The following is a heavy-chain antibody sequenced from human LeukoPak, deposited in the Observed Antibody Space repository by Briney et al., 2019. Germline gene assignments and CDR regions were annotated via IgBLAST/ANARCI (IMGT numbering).Heavy chain of an antibody. J-gene: IGHJ4*02. CDR2: INHSGST. V-gene: IGHV4-34*01. CDR1: GGSFSGYY. D-gene: IGHD2-15*01. Sequence: SETLSLPCAVYGGSFSGYYWSWIRQPPGKGLELIGEINHSGSTNYNPSLKSRVTISVDTSKNQFSLKLSSVDAADTAVYYCARGFVMGIADYWGQGTLVTVSS. CDR3: ARGFVMGIADY.